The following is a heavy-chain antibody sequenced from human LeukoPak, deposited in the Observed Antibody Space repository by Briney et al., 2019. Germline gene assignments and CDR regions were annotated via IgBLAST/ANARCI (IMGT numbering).Heavy chain of an antibody. V-gene: IGHV3-33*01. CDR2: IWHDGSHK. J-gene: IGHJ4*02. CDR3: AREIFGSGSCPDF. CDR1: GFAFNTYA. Sequence: PGGSLRLSCAASGFAFNTYAMHWVRQAPGKGLEWVTLIWHDGSHKFYIDSVRGRFTISRDNSKNTVYLQMNGLRAEDTAVCYCAREIFGSGSCPDFWGQGTLVTVSS. D-gene: IGHD3-10*01.